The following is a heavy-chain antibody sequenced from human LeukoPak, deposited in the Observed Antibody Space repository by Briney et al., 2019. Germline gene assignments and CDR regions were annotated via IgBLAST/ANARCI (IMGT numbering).Heavy chain of an antibody. V-gene: IGHV4-59*08. D-gene: IGHD6-13*01. J-gene: IGHJ6*02. Sequence: EPSETLSLTCTVSGGSISSYYWSWIRQPPGKGLEWIGYIYYSGSTNYNPSLKSRVTISVDTSKNQFSLKLSSVTAADTAVYYCARLPLAAAGRGYYYYYGMDVWGQGTTVTVSS. CDR3: ARLPLAAAGRGYYYYYGMDV. CDR1: GGSISSYY. CDR2: IYYSGST.